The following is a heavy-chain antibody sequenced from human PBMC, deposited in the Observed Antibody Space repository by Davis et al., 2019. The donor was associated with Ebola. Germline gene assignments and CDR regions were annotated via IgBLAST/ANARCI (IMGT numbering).Heavy chain of an antibody. Sequence: GESLKISCAASGFTFSSYSMNWVRQAPGKGLEWVSYISSSSSTIYYADSVKGRFTISRDNAKNSLYLQMNSLRAEDTAVYYCAKDQDSGYVSYYGMDVWGKGTTVTVSS. D-gene: IGHD5-12*01. CDR2: ISSSSSTI. V-gene: IGHV3-48*01. CDR1: GFTFSSYS. CDR3: AKDQDSGYVSYYGMDV. J-gene: IGHJ6*04.